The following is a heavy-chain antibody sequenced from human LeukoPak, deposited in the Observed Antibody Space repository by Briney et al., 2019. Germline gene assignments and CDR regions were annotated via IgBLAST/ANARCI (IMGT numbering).Heavy chain of an antibody. D-gene: IGHD4-11*01. CDR3: AKAVNYLYGMDV. V-gene: IGHV3-23*01. CDR2: ISGSGGST. J-gene: IGHJ6*02. Sequence: GGSLRLSCAASAFTFSSYAMSWVRQAPGKGLEWVSAISGSGGSTYYADSVKGRFTISRYNSKNTLYLQMNSLRAEDTAVYYSAKAVNYLYGMDVWGQGTTVTVSS. CDR1: AFTFSSYA.